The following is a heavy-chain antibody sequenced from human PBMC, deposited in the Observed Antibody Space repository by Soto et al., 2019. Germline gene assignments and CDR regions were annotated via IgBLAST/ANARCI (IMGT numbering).Heavy chain of an antibody. CDR1: GFTFSNAW. D-gene: IGHD3-22*01. CDR2: IKSKTDGGTT. Sequence: PGGSLRLSCAASGFTFSNAWMSWVRQAPGKGLEWVGRIKSKTDGGTTDYAAPVKGRFTISRDDSKNTLYLQMNSLKTEDTAVYYCTTNYYDSRGVDAFDIWGQGTMVTVSS. CDR3: TTNYYDSRGVDAFDI. V-gene: IGHV3-15*01. J-gene: IGHJ3*02.